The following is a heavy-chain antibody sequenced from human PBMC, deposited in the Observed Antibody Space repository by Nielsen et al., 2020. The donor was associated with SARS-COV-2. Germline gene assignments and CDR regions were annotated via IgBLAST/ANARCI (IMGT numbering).Heavy chain of an antibody. V-gene: IGHV3-33*01. CDR2: IWYDGSNK. Sequence: GESLKISCAASGFTFSSYGMHWVRQAPGKGLEWVAVIWYDGSNKYYADSVKGRFTISRDNSKNTLYLQMNNLRAEDTAVYYCARGYSGYDDAFDIWGQGTMVTVSS. D-gene: IGHD5-12*01. J-gene: IGHJ3*02. CDR1: GFTFSSYG. CDR3: ARGYSGYDDAFDI.